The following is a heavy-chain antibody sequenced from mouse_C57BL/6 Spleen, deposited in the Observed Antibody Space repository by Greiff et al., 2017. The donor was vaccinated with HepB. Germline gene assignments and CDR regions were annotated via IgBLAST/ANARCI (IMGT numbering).Heavy chain of an antibody. D-gene: IGHD1-1*02. J-gene: IGHJ1*03. CDR2: ISSGGSYT. CDR3: ARLGGALYFDV. Sequence: EVKLMESGGDLVKPGGSLKLSCAASGFTFSSYGMSWVRQTPDKRLEWVATISSGGSYTYYPDSVKGRFTISRDNAKNTLYLQMSSLKSEDTAMYYCARLGGALYFDVWGTGTTVTVSS. CDR1: GFTFSSYG. V-gene: IGHV5-6*01.